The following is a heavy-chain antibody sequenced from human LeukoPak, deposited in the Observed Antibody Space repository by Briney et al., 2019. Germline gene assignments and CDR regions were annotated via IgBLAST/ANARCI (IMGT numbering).Heavy chain of an antibody. CDR1: GFTFSSYS. J-gene: IGHJ4*02. CDR2: ISSRSSTI. CDR3: AGGPTVTDY. D-gene: IGHD4-11*01. V-gene: IGHV3-48*01. Sequence: GGSLRLSCAASGFTFSSYSMNWVRQAPGKGLEWVSYISSRSSTIYYADSVKARFTISRDNAKNSLYLQMNSLRAEDTAVYFCAGGPTVTDYWGQGTLVTVSS.